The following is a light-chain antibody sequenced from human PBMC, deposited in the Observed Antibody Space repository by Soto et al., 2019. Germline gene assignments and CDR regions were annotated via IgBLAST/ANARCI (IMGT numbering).Light chain of an antibody. J-gene: IGKJ1*01. CDR2: KAS. Sequence: EIRMTQSPSTLFGSVGDGVTMXCRASQTVSSGFVWCQQKPGEAPKRLMYKASTLKRGGPSRFSCSGSVTEFTRTISSLQPDDFATYYGQHYNSYSEAFGQGTKVDIK. CDR3: QHYNSYSEA. CDR1: QTVSSG. V-gene: IGKV1-5*03.